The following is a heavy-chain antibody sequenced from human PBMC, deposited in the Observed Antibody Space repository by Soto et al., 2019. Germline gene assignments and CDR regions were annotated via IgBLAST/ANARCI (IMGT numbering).Heavy chain of an antibody. J-gene: IGHJ3*01. Sequence: QVQLQESGPGLVKPSQTLSLACTVSGGSVGSGEYYYSWIRQPPGKGLEWIGYIYERGITNYTPSLKGRVTMSLDRSNNQVSLKLSSVTAADTAVYFCARDVAHGYTENVWGQGTMVTVSS. CDR2: IYERGIT. CDR3: ARDVAHGYTENV. D-gene: IGHD5-18*01. CDR1: GGSVGSGEYY. V-gene: IGHV4-30-4*01.